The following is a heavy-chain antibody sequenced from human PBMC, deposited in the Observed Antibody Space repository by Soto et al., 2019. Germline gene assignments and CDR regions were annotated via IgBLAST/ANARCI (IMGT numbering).Heavy chain of an antibody. Sequence: QVQLVQSRAEVKKPGSSVKVFCKASGGTFTSYAISCVPQAPGQGLEWMGGLIPIFGTANYAQKFQGRVTITADESTSTGYMELSRLISEDTAVYYCARGHYDLSYYYYYYGMDVWGQGTTGTVSS. CDR1: GGTFTSYA. D-gene: IGHD3-3*01. CDR2: LIPIFGTA. V-gene: IGHV1-69*01. CDR3: ARGHYDLSYYYYYYGMDV. J-gene: IGHJ6*02.